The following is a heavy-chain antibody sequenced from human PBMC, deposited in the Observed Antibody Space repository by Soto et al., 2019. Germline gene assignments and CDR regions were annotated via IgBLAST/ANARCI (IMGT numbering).Heavy chain of an antibody. CDR2: IKEDGSVK. V-gene: IGHV3-7*05. J-gene: IGHJ4*02. CDR3: ARATRSPDF. Sequence: EVQLVESGGDLVQPGGSLRLSCAASGFTFSSLWMTWVRQAPGKGLECVANIKEDGSVKYYVDSVKGRLTISRDNAKNSLYLQMVGLRAEDTAVYYCARATRSPDFRGQGTLVTVSS. CDR1: GFTFSSLW.